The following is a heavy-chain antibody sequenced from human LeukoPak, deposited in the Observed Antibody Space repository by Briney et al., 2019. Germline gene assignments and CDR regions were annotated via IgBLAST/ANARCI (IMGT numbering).Heavy chain of an antibody. J-gene: IGHJ4*02. CDR3: AREGSGYPY. D-gene: IGHD5-12*01. CDR2: INPNSGGT. Sequence: GASVKVSCKASGYTLTGYYMHWVRQAPGQGLEWMGWINPNSGGTNYAQKFQGRVTMTRDTSISTAYMEVSRLTSDDTAVFYCAREGSGYPYWGQGTLVTVSS. CDR1: GYTLTGYY. V-gene: IGHV1-2*02.